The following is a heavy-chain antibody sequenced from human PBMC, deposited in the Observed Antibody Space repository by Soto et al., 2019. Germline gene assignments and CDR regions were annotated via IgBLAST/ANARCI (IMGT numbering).Heavy chain of an antibody. V-gene: IGHV1-18*01. D-gene: IGHD6-13*01. Sequence: QVQLTQTGAEVKKPGASVRVSCKTSGYTFTNYGINWVRQAPGQGLEWMGWINPYNGKTSSAQRLQGRGTMTTDTSTSAACMDLRSLRSDDTAVYYWARGSSQVGFDSWGQGTLVTVSS. CDR2: INPYNGKT. CDR3: ARGSSQVGFDS. J-gene: IGHJ4*02. CDR1: GYTFTNYG.